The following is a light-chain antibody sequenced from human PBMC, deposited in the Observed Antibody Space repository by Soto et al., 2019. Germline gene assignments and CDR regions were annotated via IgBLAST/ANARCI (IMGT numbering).Light chain of an antibody. CDR2: GAS. CDR3: QEYNNWPAIT. V-gene: IGKV3-15*01. CDR1: QSVSSN. J-gene: IGKJ4*01. Sequence: EIVMTQSPATLSVSPGERATLSCRANQSVSSNFAWYQQKPGQAPRLLISGASTRATGIPDRFSGSGSGTEFTLTIRSLQSEDFAVYYCQEYNNWPAITLGGGTKV.